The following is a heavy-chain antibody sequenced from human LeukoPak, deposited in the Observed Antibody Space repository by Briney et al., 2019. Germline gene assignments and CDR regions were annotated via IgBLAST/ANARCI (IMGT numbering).Heavy chain of an antibody. J-gene: IGHJ4*02. CDR3: ATDIVVVVAATPISTQGW. V-gene: IGHV3-23*01. D-gene: IGHD2-15*01. CDR1: GFTFSIYA. CDR2: ISGSGGST. Sequence: PGGSLRLSCAASGFTFSIYAMSWVRQAPGKGLEWVSAISGSGGSTYYAVSVKGRFTTSRDNSKNTLYLQMNSLRAEDTAVYYCATDIVVVVAATPISTQGWWGQGTLVTVSS.